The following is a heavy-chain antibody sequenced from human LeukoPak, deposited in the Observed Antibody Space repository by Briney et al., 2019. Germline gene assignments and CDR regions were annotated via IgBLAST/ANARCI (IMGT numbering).Heavy chain of an antibody. CDR1: GFTFSSHN. CDR3: ARDGGFCSGGFCYRLFDP. V-gene: IGHV3-48*04. D-gene: IGHD2-15*01. Sequence: GGSLRLSCAASGFTFSSHNMVWVRQPPGKGLEWISYISDSSITMYYADSVKGRFTISRDNAKNSLYLQMNSLRAEDTAVYYCARDGGFCSGGFCYRLFDPWGQGTLVTVSS. CDR2: ISDSSITM. J-gene: IGHJ5*02.